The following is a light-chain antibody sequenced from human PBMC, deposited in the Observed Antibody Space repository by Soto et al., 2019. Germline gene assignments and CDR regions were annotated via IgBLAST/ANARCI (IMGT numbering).Light chain of an antibody. Sequence: DIELTQSPAFLSVSPGDRVTITCRASQDISSHLAWYQQKPGKAPKLLIYAASTLQSGIPSGFGGSGSGTEFTLTITSLQPEDFATYYCQQFKTYPLTFGEGTKVEIK. J-gene: IGKJ4*01. CDR3: QQFKTYPLT. CDR1: QDISSH. V-gene: IGKV1-9*01. CDR2: AAS.